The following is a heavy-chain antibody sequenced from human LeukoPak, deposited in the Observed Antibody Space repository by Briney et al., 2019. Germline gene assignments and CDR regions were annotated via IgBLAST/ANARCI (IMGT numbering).Heavy chain of an antibody. CDR3: ARGNNINYYYYGMDV. CDR1: GFTFSDYA. D-gene: IGHD1/OR15-1a*01. J-gene: IGHJ6*02. Sequence: GRSLRLSCAASGFTFSDYAMYWVRQAPGKGLEYVSAISSNAVSTYYANSVKGRFTISRDNSKNTLYLQMGSLRTEDMAVYFCARGNNINYYYYGMDVWGQGTTVTVSS. CDR2: ISSNAVST. V-gene: IGHV3-64*01.